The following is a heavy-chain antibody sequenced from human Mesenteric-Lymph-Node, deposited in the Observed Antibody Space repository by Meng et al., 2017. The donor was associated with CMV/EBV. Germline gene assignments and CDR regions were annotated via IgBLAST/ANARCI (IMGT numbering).Heavy chain of an antibody. CDR3: ASSTTNHPFDY. V-gene: IGHV3-66*01. CDR1: GFTVSSTY. J-gene: IGHJ4*02. CDR2: IYSGGST. D-gene: IGHD1-14*01. Sequence: LSCAASGFTVSSTYMSWVRQAPGKGLEWVSVIYSGGSTYYADSVKGRFTISRDNSKNTLYLQMNSLRAEDTALYYCASSTTNHPFDYWGQGTLVTVSS.